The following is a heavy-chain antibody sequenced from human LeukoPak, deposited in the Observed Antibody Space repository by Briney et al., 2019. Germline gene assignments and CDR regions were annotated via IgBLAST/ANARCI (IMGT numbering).Heavy chain of an antibody. CDR2: IYSGGST. Sequence: GGSLRLSCEASGFTLRSNHMSWVRQAPGKGLEWVSVIYSGGSTDYADSVKGRFTISRDNSKNTFYLQMDSLRAEDTAFYYCAREGPPRGTFDCWGQGTLVTVSS. CDR1: GFTLRSNH. V-gene: IGHV3-66*01. CDR3: AREGPPRGTFDC. J-gene: IGHJ4*02.